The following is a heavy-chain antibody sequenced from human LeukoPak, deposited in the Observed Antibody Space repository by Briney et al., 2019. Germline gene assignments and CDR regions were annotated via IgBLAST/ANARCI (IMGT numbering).Heavy chain of an antibody. J-gene: IGHJ4*02. CDR2: ISSSGGRI. CDR3: AKVGDGYAQDPYYFHY. Sequence: PGGSLRLSCAASGFTFSNYAMSWVRQAPGKGLEWVSGISSSGGRIYYADPVKGRFTISRDNSKNTLYLQMHSLRAEDAAVYYCAKVGDGYAQDPYYFHYWGQGTLVTVSS. V-gene: IGHV3-23*01. D-gene: IGHD5-24*01. CDR1: GFTFSNYA.